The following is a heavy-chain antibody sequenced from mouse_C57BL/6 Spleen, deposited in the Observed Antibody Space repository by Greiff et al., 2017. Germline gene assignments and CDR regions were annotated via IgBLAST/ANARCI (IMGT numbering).Heavy chain of an antibody. V-gene: IGHV1-82*01. CDR2: IYPGDGDT. J-gene: IGHJ2*01. CDR1: GYAFSSSW. Sequence: QVQLQQSGPELVKPGASVKISCKASGYAFSSSWMNWVKQRPGKGLEWIGRIYPGDGDTNYNGKFKGKATLTADKSSSTAYMQLSSLTSEDSAVYFGARHYYGSSYRFDYWGQGTTLTVSS. D-gene: IGHD1-1*01. CDR3: ARHYYGSSYRFDY.